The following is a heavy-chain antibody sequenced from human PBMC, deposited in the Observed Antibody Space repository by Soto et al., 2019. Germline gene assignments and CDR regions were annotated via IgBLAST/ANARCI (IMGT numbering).Heavy chain of an antibody. CDR1: GYTFTSYC. J-gene: IGHJ4*02. CDR2: ISAYNGNT. Sequence: ASVKVSCKASGYTFTSYCISWVRQAPGQGLEWMGWISAYNGNTNYAQKLQGRVTMTTDTSTSTAYMELRSLRSDDTAVYYFARVVYSSGWYDPLDIAEIYYWGQGTLVTVSS. V-gene: IGHV1-18*01. CDR3: ARVVYSSGWYDPLDIAEIYY. D-gene: IGHD6-19*01.